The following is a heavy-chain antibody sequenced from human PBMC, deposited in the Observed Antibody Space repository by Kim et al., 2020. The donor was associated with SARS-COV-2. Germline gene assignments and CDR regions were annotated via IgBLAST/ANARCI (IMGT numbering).Heavy chain of an antibody. CDR1: GGSFSGYY. D-gene: IGHD2-2*01. V-gene: IGHV4-34*01. J-gene: IGHJ4*02. CDR3: ARGDYSRDADY. Sequence: SETLSLTCAVYGGSFSGYYWSWIRQPPGKGLEWIGEINHSGSTNYNPSLKSRVTISVDTSKNQFSLKLSSVTAADTAVYYCARGDYSRDADYWGQGTLVTVSS. CDR2: INHSGST.